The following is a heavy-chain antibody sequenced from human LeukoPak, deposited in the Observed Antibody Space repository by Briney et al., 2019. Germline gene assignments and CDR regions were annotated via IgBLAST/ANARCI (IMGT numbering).Heavy chain of an antibody. V-gene: IGHV1-18*04. CDR2: ISAYNGNT. J-gene: IGHJ6*02. CDR1: GYTFSSYS. Sequence: ASVKVSCKASGYTFSSYSMYWVRQAPGQGLEWMGWISAYNGNTNYAQKLQGRVTMTTDTSTSTAYMELRSLRSDDTAVYYCARDNRVDYDFWSGYYPNYYYYYGMDVWGQGTTVTVSS. CDR3: ARDNRVDYDFWSGYYPNYYYYYGMDV. D-gene: IGHD3-3*01.